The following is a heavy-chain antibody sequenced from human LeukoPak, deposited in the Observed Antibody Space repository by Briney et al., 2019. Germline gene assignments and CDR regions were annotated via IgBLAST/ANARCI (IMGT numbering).Heavy chain of an antibody. D-gene: IGHD4-17*01. CDR3: ARDMPYGDSIDY. J-gene: IGHJ4*02. V-gene: IGHV3-7*03. Sequence: GGSLRLSCAASGFTFSSYAMSWVRQAPGKGLEWVANINQDGNEKYYVDSVKGRFTISRDNAKNSLYLQMNSLRAEDTAVYYCARDMPYGDSIDYWGQGTLVTVSS. CDR1: GFTFSSYA. CDR2: INQDGNEK.